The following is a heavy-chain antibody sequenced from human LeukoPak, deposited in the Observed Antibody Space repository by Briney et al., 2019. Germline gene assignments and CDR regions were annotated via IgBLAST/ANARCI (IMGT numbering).Heavy chain of an antibody. Sequence: ASVKVSCKASGYTFTSYDVNWVRQATGQGLEWMGWMNPNSGNTGYAQKFQGRVTMTRNSSISTAYMELSSLRSDDTAVYYCASRTVNSGSLLPFDYWGQGTLVTVSS. J-gene: IGHJ4*02. CDR2: MNPNSGNT. CDR3: ASRTVNSGSLLPFDY. CDR1: GYTFTSYD. V-gene: IGHV1-8*01. D-gene: IGHD1-26*01.